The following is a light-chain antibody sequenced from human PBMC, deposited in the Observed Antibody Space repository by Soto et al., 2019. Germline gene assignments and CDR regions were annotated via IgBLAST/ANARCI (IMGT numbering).Light chain of an antibody. CDR1: QSVTSNY. CDR3: QQYGTSPPT. Sequence: EIVLTQSPGTLSLSPGERATLSCRASQSVTSNYLAWYQQKPGQAPRLLIYGESSRATGIPDRFSGSGSGTDFTLTISRLEPEDFAVYYCQQYGTSPPTFGQGTRLEIK. CDR2: GES. J-gene: IGKJ5*01. V-gene: IGKV3-20*01.